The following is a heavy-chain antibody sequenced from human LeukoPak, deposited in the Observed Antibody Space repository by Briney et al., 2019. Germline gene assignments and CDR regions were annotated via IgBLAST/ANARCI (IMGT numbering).Heavy chain of an antibody. V-gene: IGHV4-34*01. D-gene: IGHD3-22*01. CDR3: ARGGRNYYDSSGYEFDY. Sequence: SETLSLTCAVYGGSLSGYYWSWIRQPPGKGLEWIGEINHSGSTNYNPSLKSRVTISVDTSKNQFSLKLSSVTAADTAVYYCARGGRNYYDSSGYEFDYWGQGTLVTVSS. CDR2: INHSGST. CDR1: GGSLSGYY. J-gene: IGHJ4*02.